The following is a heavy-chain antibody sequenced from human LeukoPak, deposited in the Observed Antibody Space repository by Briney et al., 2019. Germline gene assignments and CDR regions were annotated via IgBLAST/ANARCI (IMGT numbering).Heavy chain of an antibody. CDR1: GFTFSSYE. V-gene: IGHV3-48*03. D-gene: IGHD6-19*01. J-gene: IGHJ6*02. CDR2: ISSSGSTI. CDR3: VRSGYSSGWSNYYYYGMDV. Sequence: GGSLRLSCAASGFTFSSYEMNWVRQAPGKGLEWVSYISSSGSTIYYADSVKGRFTISRDNAKNSLYLQMNGLRAEDTAVYYCVRSGYSSGWSNYYYYGMDVWGQGTTVTVSS.